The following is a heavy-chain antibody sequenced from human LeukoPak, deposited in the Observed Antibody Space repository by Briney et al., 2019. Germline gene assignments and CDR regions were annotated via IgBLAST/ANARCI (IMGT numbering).Heavy chain of an antibody. J-gene: IGHJ6*02. CDR3: ARDMAPRATTYHYYYGMDV. Sequence: SETLSLTCTVSGDSISSSTHYWGWLRPPPGKGLEWSGNIYYSGSTYYNPSLKSRVTISIDTSKNQFSLKLSSVTAADTAVYYCARDMAPRATTYHYYYGMDVWGQGTTVTVSS. CDR1: GDSISSSTHY. V-gene: IGHV4-39*07. CDR2: IYYSGST. D-gene: IGHD5-12*01.